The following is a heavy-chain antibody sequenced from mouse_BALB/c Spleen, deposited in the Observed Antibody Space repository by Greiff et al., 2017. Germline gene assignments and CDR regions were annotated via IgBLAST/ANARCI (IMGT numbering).Heavy chain of an antibody. J-gene: IGHJ1*01. CDR1: GFTFSSYA. CDR2: ISSGGST. Sequence: EVMLVESGGGLVKPGGSLKLSCAASGFTFSSYAMSWVRQTPEKRLEWVASISSGGSTYYPDSVKGRFTISRDNARNILYLQMSSLRSEDTAMYYCARGGGNPWYFDVWGEGTTVTVSS. D-gene: IGHD2-1*01. V-gene: IGHV5-6-5*01. CDR3: ARGGGNPWYFDV.